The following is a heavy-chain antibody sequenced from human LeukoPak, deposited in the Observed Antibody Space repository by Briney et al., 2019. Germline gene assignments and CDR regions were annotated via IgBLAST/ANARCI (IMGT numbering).Heavy chain of an antibody. CDR3: ARLCGNYQNYFDY. V-gene: IGHV4-39*07. CDR1: GGSISSIAYY. D-gene: IGHD1-26*01. CDR2: MYYRGNT. Sequence: SETLSLTCTVSGGSISSIAYYWGWIRQPPGKGLEWVGHMYYRGNTFYNPSLKSRVTISVDTSKNQFSLKLRSVTAADTAVYYCARLCGNYQNYFDYWGQGTLVTVSS. J-gene: IGHJ4*02.